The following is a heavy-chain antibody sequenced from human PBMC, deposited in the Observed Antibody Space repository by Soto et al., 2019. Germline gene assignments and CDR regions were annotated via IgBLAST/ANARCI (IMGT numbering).Heavy chain of an antibody. Sequence: GGSLRLSCAASGFTFSSYAMSWVRQAPGKGLEWVSAISGSGGSTYYADSVKGRFTISRDNSKNTLYLQMNSLRAEDTAVYYCATWGDFWSGYYTNYWGQGTLVTVSS. V-gene: IGHV3-23*01. CDR1: GFTFSSYA. CDR3: ATWGDFWSGYYTNY. CDR2: ISGSGGST. D-gene: IGHD3-3*01. J-gene: IGHJ4*02.